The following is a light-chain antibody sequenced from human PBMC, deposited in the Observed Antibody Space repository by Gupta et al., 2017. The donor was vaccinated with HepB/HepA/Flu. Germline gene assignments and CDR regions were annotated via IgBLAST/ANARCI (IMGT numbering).Light chain of an antibody. CDR3: RQYNNNYLT. CDR2: GVA. CDR1: HDASSF. Sequence: TLSLSSFSASPGDTVTITCRASHDASSFWSWYQQKAGKAPKRLIYGVATLKSGGPSRCSGSGSGTEVILTISSLQYEDVSTYYCRQYNNNYLTFGEGTKVEIK. V-gene: IGKV1-8*01. J-gene: IGKJ1*01.